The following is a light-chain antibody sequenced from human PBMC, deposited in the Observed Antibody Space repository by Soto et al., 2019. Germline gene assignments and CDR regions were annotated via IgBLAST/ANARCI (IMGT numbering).Light chain of an antibody. Sequence: DIVMTQSPLSLPVTPGEPASISCRSSQSLLYSNGNNYVDWYLQKPGQSPQLLIYLASSRASGVPDRFSGSGSGTDFRLKISRVEAEDVGVYYGMQHLQTPYTFGQGTKLEIK. V-gene: IGKV2-28*01. CDR3: MQHLQTPYT. CDR2: LAS. CDR1: QSLLYSNGNNY. J-gene: IGKJ2*01.